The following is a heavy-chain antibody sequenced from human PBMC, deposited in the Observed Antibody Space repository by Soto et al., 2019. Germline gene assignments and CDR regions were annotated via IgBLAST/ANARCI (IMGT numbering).Heavy chain of an antibody. D-gene: IGHD7-27*01. Sequence: GGSLRLSCAASGFTFSSYGMHWVRQAPGKGLEWVAVISYDGSNKYYADSVKGRFTISRDNSKNTLYLQMNSLRAEDTAVYYCAKKGAGEGVYYYYGMDVWGQGTTVTVSS. V-gene: IGHV3-30*18. CDR1: GFTFSSYG. J-gene: IGHJ6*02. CDR2: ISYDGSNK. CDR3: AKKGAGEGVYYYYGMDV.